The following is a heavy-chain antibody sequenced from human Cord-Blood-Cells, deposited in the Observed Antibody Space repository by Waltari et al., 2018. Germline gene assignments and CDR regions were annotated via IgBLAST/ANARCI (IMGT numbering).Heavy chain of an antibody. CDR1: GYTFTSYD. CDR3: AGERSSNYYYGMDV. CDR2: MNPNSVNT. D-gene: IGHD6-6*01. J-gene: IGHJ6*02. V-gene: IGHV1-8*01. Sequence: QVQLVQSGAEVKKPGASVKVSCKSHGYTFTSYDINWVRQTNGQGLEGMGWMNPNSVNTGYAQKFQGRVTMTRNTSISTAYMELRSLRSEDTAVYYCAGERSSNYYYGMDVWGQGTTVTVSS.